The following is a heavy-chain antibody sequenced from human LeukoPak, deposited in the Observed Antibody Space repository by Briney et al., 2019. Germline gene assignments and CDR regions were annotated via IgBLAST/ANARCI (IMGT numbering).Heavy chain of an antibody. CDR3: ARSERIIMILGGAFDI. CDR1: GDSISSCY. Sequence: TSETLSLTCTVSGDSISSCYWSWIRQPPGKGLEWIGYIYYSGSTNYSPSLKSRVTISVDTSKNQFSLKLSSVTAADTAVYYCARSERIIMILGGAFDIWGQGTVVTVSS. D-gene: IGHD3-22*01. J-gene: IGHJ3*02. CDR2: IYYSGST. V-gene: IGHV4-59*08.